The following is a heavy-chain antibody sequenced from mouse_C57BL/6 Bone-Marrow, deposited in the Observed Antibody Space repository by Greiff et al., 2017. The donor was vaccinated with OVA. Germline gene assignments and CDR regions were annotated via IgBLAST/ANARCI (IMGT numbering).Heavy chain of an antibody. Sequence: VQLKESGPELVKPGASVKISCKASGYTFTDYNMDWVKQSHGKSLEWIGDINPNNGGTIYNQKFKGKATLTVDKSSSTAYMELRSLTSEDTAVYYCARREVGSVVATDYFDYWGQGTTLTVSS. J-gene: IGHJ2*01. CDR2: INPNNGGT. CDR3: ARREVGSVVATDYFDY. V-gene: IGHV1-18*01. D-gene: IGHD1-1*01. CDR1: GYTFTDYN.